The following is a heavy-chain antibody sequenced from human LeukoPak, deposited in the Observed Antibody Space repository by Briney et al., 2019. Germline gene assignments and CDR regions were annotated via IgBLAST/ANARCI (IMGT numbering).Heavy chain of an antibody. J-gene: IGHJ5*02. CDR2: INHSGST. CDR3: ARGRALNWFDP. CDR1: GGSFSGYY. Sequence: SETLSLTCAVYGGSFSGYYWSWIRQPPGKGLEWIGEINHSGSTNYNPSLKSRVTISVDTSKNQFSLKLSSVTAADTAVYYCARGRALNWFDPWGQGTLVTVSS. V-gene: IGHV4-34*01.